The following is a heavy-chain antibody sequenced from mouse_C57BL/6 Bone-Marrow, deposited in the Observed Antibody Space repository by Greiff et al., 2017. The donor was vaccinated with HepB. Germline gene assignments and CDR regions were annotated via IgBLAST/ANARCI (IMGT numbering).Heavy chain of an antibody. CDR2: IDPANGNT. V-gene: IGHV14-3*01. J-gene: IGHJ3*01. CDR1: GFNIKNTY. CDR3: ATPDYYGSSYLFAY. D-gene: IGHD1-1*01. Sequence: EVQLQQSVAELVRPGASVKLSCTASGFNIKNTYMHWVKQRPEQGLEWIGRIDPANGNTKYAPKFPGKATITADTSSNPAYLQLSRLTSEDTAIYYCATPDYYGSSYLFAYWGQGTLVTVSA.